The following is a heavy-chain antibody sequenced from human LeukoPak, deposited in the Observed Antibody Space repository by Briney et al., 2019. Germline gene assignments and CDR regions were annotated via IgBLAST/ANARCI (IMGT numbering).Heavy chain of an antibody. CDR1: GFTFSSYE. CDR2: ISSSGSTI. CDR3: AREPEEYSSGWRPYYFDY. Sequence: GGSLRLSCAASGFTFSSYEMNWVRQAPGKGLEWVSYISSSGSTIYYADSVKGRFTISRDNAKNSLYLQMNSLRAEDTAVYYCAREPEEYSSGWRPYYFDYWGQGTLVTVS. V-gene: IGHV3-48*03. D-gene: IGHD6-19*01. J-gene: IGHJ4*02.